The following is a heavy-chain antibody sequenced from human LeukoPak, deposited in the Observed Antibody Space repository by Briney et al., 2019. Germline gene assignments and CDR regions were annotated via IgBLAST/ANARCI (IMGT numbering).Heavy chain of an antibody. J-gene: IGHJ4*02. CDR2: ISAYNGNT. Sequence: GASVKVSCKASGYTFTSYGISWVRQAPGQGLEWMGWISAYNGNTNYAQKLQGRVTMTTDTSTSTAYMELRSLRSDDTVVYYCARDTRITIFGVVIPQNDYWGQGTLVTVSS. V-gene: IGHV1-18*01. D-gene: IGHD3-3*01. CDR3: ARDTRITIFGVVIPQNDY. CDR1: GYTFTSYG.